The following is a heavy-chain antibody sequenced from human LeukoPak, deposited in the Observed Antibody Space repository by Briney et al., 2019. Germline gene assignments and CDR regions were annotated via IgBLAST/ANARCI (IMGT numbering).Heavy chain of an antibody. CDR2: IYYSGST. Sequence: SETLSLTCTVSGDSISDDYWSWIRQPPGKGLEWIGYIYYSGSTNYNPSLKSRVTISVDTSKNQFSLKLSSVTAADTAVYYCARGWTYYYDSSGYSNWFDPWGQGTLVTVSS. V-gene: IGHV4-59*01. D-gene: IGHD3-22*01. CDR3: ARGWTYYYDSSGYSNWFDP. J-gene: IGHJ5*02. CDR1: GDSISDDY.